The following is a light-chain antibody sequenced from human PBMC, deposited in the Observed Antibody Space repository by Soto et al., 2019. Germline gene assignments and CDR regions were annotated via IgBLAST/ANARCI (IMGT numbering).Light chain of an antibody. CDR1: QSVSSN. CDR2: GAS. Sequence: EIVMTPSPATLCASQGERAFISCRASQSVSSNLAWYQQKPGQAPRLLIYGASTRATGIPARFSGSGSGTEFTLTISSLQSEDFAVYYCQQYNNWPRTFGQGTKVDI. J-gene: IGKJ1*01. CDR3: QQYNNWPRT. V-gene: IGKV3-15*01.